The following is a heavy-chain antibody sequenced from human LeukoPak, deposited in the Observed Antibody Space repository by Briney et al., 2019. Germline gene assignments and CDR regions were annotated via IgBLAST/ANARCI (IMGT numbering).Heavy chain of an antibody. J-gene: IGHJ6*03. CDR2: ISSSSSTI. V-gene: IGHV3-48*01. Sequence: PGGSLRLSCAASGFTFRSYWMSWVRQAPGKGLEWVSYISSSSSTIYYADSVKGRFTISRDNAKNSLYLQMNSLRAEDTAVYYCARASYCSSTSCYPYYYYYMDVWGKGTTVTVSS. CDR1: GFTFRSYW. CDR3: ARASYCSSTSCYPYYYYYMDV. D-gene: IGHD2-2*01.